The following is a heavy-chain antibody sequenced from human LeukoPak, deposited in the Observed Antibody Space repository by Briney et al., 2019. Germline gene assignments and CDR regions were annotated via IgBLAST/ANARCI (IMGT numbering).Heavy chain of an antibody. CDR1: GGSFSGYY. V-gene: IGHV4-34*01. J-gene: IGHJ6*03. Sequence: PSETLSLTCAVYGGSFSGYYWSWIRQPPGRGLEWFGEINHSGSTNYNPSLKSRVTISVDTSKNQFPLKLSSVTAADTAVYYCARAQPSYCSGGSCYVYYYYYMDVWGKGTTVTVSS. D-gene: IGHD2-15*01. CDR3: ARAQPSYCSGGSCYVYYYYYMDV. CDR2: INHSGST.